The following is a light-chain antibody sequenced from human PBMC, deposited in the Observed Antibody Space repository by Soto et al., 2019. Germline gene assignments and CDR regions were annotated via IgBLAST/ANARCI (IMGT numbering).Light chain of an antibody. J-gene: IGKJ3*01. V-gene: IGKV1-12*01. CDR1: DDVGGW. Sequence: DTHLTQSPSSVSASVGDRVTMTCRASDDVGGWLAWYQQQPGKAPKLLIFAVSTLHSGVPSRFSGTGSGTEFTLTVSNFQPEDFATYCCQQSHRSPLTFGPGTKVY. CDR3: QQSHRSPLT. CDR2: AVS.